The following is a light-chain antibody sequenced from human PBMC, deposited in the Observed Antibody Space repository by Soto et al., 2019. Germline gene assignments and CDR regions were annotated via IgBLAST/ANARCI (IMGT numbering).Light chain of an antibody. CDR3: QQYNNWLRT. J-gene: IGKJ1*01. V-gene: IGKV3-15*01. CDR1: QSVSSN. Sequence: EIVMTQSPATLSVSPGERATLSCRASQSVSSNLAWYKQKPGQAPRLLIYGASTKATGIPARFSGSGSGTKFTLTISSLQSEDFAVYYCQQYNNWLRTFGQGTKVDIK. CDR2: GAS.